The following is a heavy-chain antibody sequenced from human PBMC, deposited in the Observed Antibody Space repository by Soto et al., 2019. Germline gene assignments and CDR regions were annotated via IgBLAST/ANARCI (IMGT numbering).Heavy chain of an antibody. CDR3: AKGVEGYVVSSFDS. D-gene: IGHD5-12*01. CDR1: GFIFSDYA. J-gene: IGHJ4*02. Sequence: GGSLRLSCAASGFIFSDYAMTWVRQTPGKGLEKVSAITSSGSSTYLPDSLKGRITISRDNSKNTLSLLMYSLRVEDTSIYYCAKGVEGYVVSSFDSWGQGA. V-gene: IGHV3-23*01. CDR2: ITSSGSST.